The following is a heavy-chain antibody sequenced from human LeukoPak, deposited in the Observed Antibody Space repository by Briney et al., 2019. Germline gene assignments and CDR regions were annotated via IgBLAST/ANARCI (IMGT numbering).Heavy chain of an antibody. J-gene: IGHJ4*02. CDR3: AKSSIEYDFWSGLDY. CDR1: GFTFSSYG. V-gene: IGHV3-30*18. CDR2: ISYDGSNK. D-gene: IGHD3-3*01. Sequence: PGGSLRLSCAASGFTFSSYGMHWVRQAPGKGLEWVAVISYDGSNKYYADSVKGQFTISRDNSKNTLYLQMNSLRAEDTAVYYCAKSSIEYDFWSGLDYWGQGTLVTVSS.